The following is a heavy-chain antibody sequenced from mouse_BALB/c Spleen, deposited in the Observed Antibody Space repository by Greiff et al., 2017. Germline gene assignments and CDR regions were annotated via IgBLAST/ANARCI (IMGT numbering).Heavy chain of an antibody. CDR2: ISSGGSYT. D-gene: IGHD2-12*01. J-gene: IGHJ4*01. CDR3: TRDLTTGYYAMDY. CDR1: GFTFSSYT. V-gene: IGHV5-6-4*01. Sequence: EVHLVESGGGLVKPGGSLKLSCAASGFTFSSYTLSWVRQTPEKRLEWVATISSGGSYTYYPDSVKGRFTISRDNAKNTLYLQMSSLKSEDTAMYYCTRDLTTGYYAMDYWGQGTSVTVSS.